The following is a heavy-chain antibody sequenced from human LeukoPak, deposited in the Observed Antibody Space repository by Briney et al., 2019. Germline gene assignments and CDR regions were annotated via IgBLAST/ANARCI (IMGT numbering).Heavy chain of an antibody. D-gene: IGHD2-15*01. J-gene: IGHJ4*02. CDR1: GGSISSNNYY. Sequence: LSLTCTVSGGSISSNNYYWGWIRQPPGKGLEWVSYISSSGSSIHYADSVEGRFTISRDNAKNSLYLQMNSLRPEDTAVYYCVRVLDGCDYWGQGTLVTVSS. V-gene: IGHV3-11*04. CDR2: ISSSGSSI. CDR3: VRVLDGCDY.